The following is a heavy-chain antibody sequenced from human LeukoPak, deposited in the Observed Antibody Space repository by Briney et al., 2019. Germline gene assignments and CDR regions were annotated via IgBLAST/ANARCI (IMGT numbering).Heavy chain of an antibody. CDR1: GYSFPSYW. J-gene: IGHJ3*02. CDR2: IYPGVSNT. D-gene: IGHD4-17*01. V-gene: IGHV5-51*01. CDR3: ARPRRGDYRFNDAFDI. Sequence: GGSLKISCKGSGYSFPSYWIAWVRQMPGKGLERMGIIYPGVSNTRYSPSFEGQVTISADKSISTAYLQWSSLKASDTAMYYCARPRRGDYRFNDAFDIWGQGTMVTVSS.